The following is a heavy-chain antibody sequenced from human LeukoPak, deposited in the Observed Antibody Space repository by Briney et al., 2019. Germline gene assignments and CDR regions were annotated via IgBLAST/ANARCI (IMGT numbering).Heavy chain of an antibody. CDR3: AKTMRGMSGGDAFDI. Sequence: GGSLRLSCAASGFTFSSYAMHWVRQAPGKGLEWVSTISGSAGSTYYADSVKGRFTFSRDNSKNTLYLQMNSLRTEDTALYYCAKTMRGMSGGDAFDIWGQGTMVTVSS. CDR1: GFTFSSYA. CDR2: ISGSAGST. V-gene: IGHV3-23*01. D-gene: IGHD2-2*01. J-gene: IGHJ3*02.